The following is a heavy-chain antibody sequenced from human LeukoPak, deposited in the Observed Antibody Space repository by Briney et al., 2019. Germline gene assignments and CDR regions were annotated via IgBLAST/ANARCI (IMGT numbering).Heavy chain of an antibody. D-gene: IGHD2-2*01. CDR3: ARDRARGYCSSTSCRYNWFDP. Sequence: GASVKVSCKASGGTFSSYAISWVRQAPGQGLEWMGGIIPIFGTANYAQKFKGRVTITADESTSTAYMELSSLRSEDTAVYYCARDRARGYCSSTSCRYNWFDPWGQGTLVTVSS. J-gene: IGHJ5*02. V-gene: IGHV1-69*01. CDR1: GGTFSSYA. CDR2: IIPIFGTA.